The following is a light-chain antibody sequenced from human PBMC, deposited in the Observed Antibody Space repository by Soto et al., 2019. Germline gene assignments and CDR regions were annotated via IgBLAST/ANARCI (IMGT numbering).Light chain of an antibody. CDR3: CSYACSSTV. Sequence: QSALTQPASVSGSPGQSITISCTGTSSDVGGYNFVSWYQQHPGKAPKLMIYEGSKRPSGVSNRFSGSKSGNTASLTISGLQAEDEADYYCCSYACSSTVFGGGTKLTVL. J-gene: IGLJ2*01. V-gene: IGLV2-23*01. CDR2: EGS. CDR1: SSDVGGYNF.